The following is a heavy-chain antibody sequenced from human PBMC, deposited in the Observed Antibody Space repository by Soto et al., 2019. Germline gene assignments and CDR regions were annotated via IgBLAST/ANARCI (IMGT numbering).Heavy chain of an antibody. CDR2: ISGSGGST. V-gene: IGHV3-23*01. D-gene: IGHD5-18*01. J-gene: IGHJ4*02. CDR1: GFTFSSYA. Sequence: EVQLLESGGGLVQPGGSLRLACAASGFTFSSYAMSWVRQAPGKGLEWVSAISGSGGSTYYADSVKGRFTISRDNSKNTPDLQMNSLRAEDTAVYYCAKVPPRTAMVDYWGQGTLVTVSS. CDR3: AKVPPRTAMVDY.